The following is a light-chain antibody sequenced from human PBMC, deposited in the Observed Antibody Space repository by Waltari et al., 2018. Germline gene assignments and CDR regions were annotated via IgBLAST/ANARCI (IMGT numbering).Light chain of an antibody. V-gene: IGLV1-40*01. Sequence: HSVLTQPPSVSGAPGQRVTISCSGSSSNIGSTYDVHWYKQLPGTAPKLLIYGTMWRPAGVPDRISGSKSGASASLAITGLQAEDEADYYCQSYDSGLGVVFGGGTKLTVL. CDR1: SSNIGSTYD. CDR3: QSYDSGLGVV. CDR2: GTM. J-gene: IGLJ2*01.